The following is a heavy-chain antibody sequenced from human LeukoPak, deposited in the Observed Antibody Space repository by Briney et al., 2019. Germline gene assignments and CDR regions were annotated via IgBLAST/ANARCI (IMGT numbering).Heavy chain of an antibody. CDR3: AQEPSYGSGRWLGDY. J-gene: IGHJ4*02. D-gene: IGHD3-10*01. Sequence: GGSLRLSCAASGFTFSSYWMSWVRQAPGKGLEWVANIKQDGREKYYVDSVKGRFTISRDNAKNSLYLQMNSLRAEDTAVYYCAQEPSYGSGRWLGDYWGQGTLVTVSS. V-gene: IGHV3-7*01. CDR2: IKQDGREK. CDR1: GFTFSSYW.